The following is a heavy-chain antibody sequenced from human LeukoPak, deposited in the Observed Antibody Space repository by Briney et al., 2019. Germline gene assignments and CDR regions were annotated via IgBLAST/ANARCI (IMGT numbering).Heavy chain of an antibody. Sequence: SETLSLTCTVSGGSIRSYHWSWIRQPPGKGLEWIAYIYFSGSTSYNPSLKSRVTISVDRSKNQFSLKLSSVAAADTAVYYCARSYDTNFDYWGQGTLVTVSS. CDR2: IYFSGST. CDR1: GGSIRSYH. D-gene: IGHD3-3*01. J-gene: IGHJ4*02. V-gene: IGHV4-59*01. CDR3: ARSYDTNFDY.